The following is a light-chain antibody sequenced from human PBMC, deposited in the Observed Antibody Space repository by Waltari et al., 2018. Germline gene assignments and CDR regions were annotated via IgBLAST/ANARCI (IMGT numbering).Light chain of an antibody. CDR2: KAS. CDR1: QSISSW. Sequence: DIQMTQSPSTLSASVGDRVTITCRASQSISSWLAWYQQKPGKAPKLLIYKASSLESGVPSRFGGSGSGTEFTLTISSLQPDDFATYYCQQYNGYPITFGQGTRLEIK. V-gene: IGKV1-5*03. CDR3: QQYNGYPIT. J-gene: IGKJ5*01.